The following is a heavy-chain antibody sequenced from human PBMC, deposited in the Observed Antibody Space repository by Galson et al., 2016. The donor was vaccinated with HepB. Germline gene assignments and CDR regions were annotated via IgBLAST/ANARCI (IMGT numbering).Heavy chain of an antibody. CDR1: GYTFTDYY. CDR3: ARAGIDGVYCSGRSCSHFDY. CDR2: ISHSGGT. V-gene: IGHV1-2*04. J-gene: IGHJ4*02. D-gene: IGHD2-15*01. Sequence: SVKVSCKASGYTFTDYYIHWVRQAPGQGLEWMGRISHSGGTKYAQKFQGWVTMTRDTSISTAYMELSRLRSDDTAVYYCARAGIDGVYCSGRSCSHFDYWGQGTLVSVSS.